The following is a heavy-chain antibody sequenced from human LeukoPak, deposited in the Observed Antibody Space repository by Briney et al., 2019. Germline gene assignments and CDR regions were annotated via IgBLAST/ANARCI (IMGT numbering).Heavy chain of an antibody. J-gene: IGHJ4*02. V-gene: IGHV3-64D*06. CDR1: GFTFSSYA. Sequence: PGGSLRLSYSASGFTFSSYAMHWVRQAPGKGLEYVSAISSNGGSTYYADSVKGRFTISRDNSKNTLYLQMSSLRAEDTAVYYCVKEAGGPFDYWGQGTLVTVSS. CDR3: VKEAGGPFDY. D-gene: IGHD3-10*01. CDR2: ISSNGGST.